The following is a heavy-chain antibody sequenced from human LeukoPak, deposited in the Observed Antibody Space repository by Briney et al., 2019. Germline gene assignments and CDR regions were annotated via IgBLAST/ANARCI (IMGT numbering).Heavy chain of an antibody. J-gene: IGHJ3*02. V-gene: IGHV3-21*01. D-gene: IGHD5-18*01. Sequence: GGSLRLSCAASGFTFSSYSMNLVRQAPGKGLEWVSSISSSSSYIYYADSVKGRFTISRDNAKNSLYLQMNSLRAEDTAVYYCARERIQLWLIEHAFDIWGQGTTVTVSS. CDR3: ARERIQLWLIEHAFDI. CDR2: ISSSSSYI. CDR1: GFTFSSYS.